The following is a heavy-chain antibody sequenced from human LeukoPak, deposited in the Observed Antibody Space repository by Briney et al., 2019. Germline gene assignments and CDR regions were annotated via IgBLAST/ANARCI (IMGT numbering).Heavy chain of an antibody. V-gene: IGHV3-74*01. Sequence: GGSLRLSCAASGFIFSSYWMHWVRQAPGKGLVWVSRINSDGSSTSYADSVKGRFTISRDNAKNTLYLQMNSLRAEATAVYYCARVWSPPYTSGWPDYFDFWGQGTLVTVSS. CDR2: INSDGSST. CDR1: GFIFSSYW. D-gene: IGHD6-19*01. CDR3: ARVWSPPYTSGWPDYFDF. J-gene: IGHJ4*02.